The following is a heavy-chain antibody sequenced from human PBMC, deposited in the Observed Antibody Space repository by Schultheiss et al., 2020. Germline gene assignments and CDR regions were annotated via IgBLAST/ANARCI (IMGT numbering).Heavy chain of an antibody. CDR1: GFTVSSDS. CDR2: ISSDAT. J-gene: IGHJ3*02. D-gene: IGHD6-19*01. Sequence: GGSLRLSCAVSGFTVSSDSMNWVRQAPGKGLEWVSYISSDATYYADAVKGRFTISRDNAKNSLNLQMNSLRGEDTAVYYCVRDRVSGWRSDAFDIWGQGTTVTVSS. CDR3: VRDRVSGWRSDAFDI. V-gene: IGHV3-48*04.